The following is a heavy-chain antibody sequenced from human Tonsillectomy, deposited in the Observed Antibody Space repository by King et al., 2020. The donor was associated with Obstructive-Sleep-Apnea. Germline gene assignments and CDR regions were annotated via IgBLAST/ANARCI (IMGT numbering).Heavy chain of an antibody. J-gene: IGHJ4*02. D-gene: IGHD2-21*02. CDR3: ARLGEPSCGGDCFSIHF. CDR2: MFYSGRT. Sequence: QVQLQESGPGLVKPSETLSLICTVSGDSITRSPSYWGWIRQPPGQGLEWIGHMFYSGRTYYKPSLKSRVSISVDTSKDQFSLKVNSVTAADTAVYYCARLGEPSCGGDCFSIHFWGQGTLVTVSS. CDR1: GDSITRSPSY. V-gene: IGHV4-39*01.